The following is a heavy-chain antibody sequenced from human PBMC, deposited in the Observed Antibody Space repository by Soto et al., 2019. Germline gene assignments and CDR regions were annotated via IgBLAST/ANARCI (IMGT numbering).Heavy chain of an antibody. CDR3: ARVYGIAVAGTLDF. CDR1: AFIFRTYN. Sequence: GGSLRLSCAASAFIFRTYNMNWVRQAPGKGLEWVSYISSSGTIYYADSVKGRFTISRDNAKNSLYLQMNSLRAEDTAVYYCARVYGIAVAGTLDFWGQGTLVTVSS. V-gene: IGHV3-48*01. D-gene: IGHD6-19*01. J-gene: IGHJ4*02. CDR2: ISSSGTI.